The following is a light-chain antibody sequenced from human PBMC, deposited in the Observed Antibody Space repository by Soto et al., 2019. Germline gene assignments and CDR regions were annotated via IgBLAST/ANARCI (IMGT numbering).Light chain of an antibody. J-gene: IGKJ1*01. CDR2: GVS. Sequence: EIVLTQSPGTLSLSPGERATLSCRASQSVRSSYLAWYQQKLGQAPRLLIYGVSNRATGIPDRFSGSGSGTDFTLTISRLESEDFSVYYCQQYGTSPRTFGQGTKVAI. CDR1: QSVRSSY. V-gene: IGKV3-20*01. CDR3: QQYGTSPRT.